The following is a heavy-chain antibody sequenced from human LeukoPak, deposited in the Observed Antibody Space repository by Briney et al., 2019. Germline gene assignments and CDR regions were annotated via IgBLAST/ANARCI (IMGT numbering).Heavy chain of an antibody. CDR3: ARNPFVDCSTTSCYNDY. CDR1: GFTLSTYS. V-gene: IGHV3-48*01. CDR2: ISSSSSTI. Sequence: GVSLRLSCAASGFTLSTYSMNWVRQAPGKGLEWVSYISSSSSTIYYADSVKGRFTISRDNAKNSLYLQMNSLRAEDTAVYYCARNPFVDCSTTSCYNDYWGQGTLVTVSS. D-gene: IGHD2-2*02. J-gene: IGHJ4*02.